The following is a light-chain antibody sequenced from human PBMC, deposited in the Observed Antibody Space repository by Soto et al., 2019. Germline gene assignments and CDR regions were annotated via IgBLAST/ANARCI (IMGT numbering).Light chain of an antibody. V-gene: IGKV1-6*01. CDR2: AAS. CDR3: LQDYNYPRT. J-gene: IGKJ1*01. CDR1: QGIRND. Sequence: AIPMTQTPSSLSASVGDRVTITCRASQGIRNDLGWYQQKPGKAPELLIYAASNLQSGVPSRFSGSGSGTDFTLTISSLQPEDFATYYCLQDYNYPRTFGQGTKVEIK.